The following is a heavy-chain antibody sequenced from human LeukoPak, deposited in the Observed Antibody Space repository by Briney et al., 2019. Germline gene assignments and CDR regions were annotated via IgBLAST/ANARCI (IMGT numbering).Heavy chain of an antibody. V-gene: IGHV4-34*01. D-gene: IGHD3-22*01. J-gene: IGHJ4*02. CDR3: AGRLGMYYYDSRNYFDY. CDR2: INHSGST. CDR1: GGSFSGYY. Sequence: SETLSLTCAVYGGSFSGYYWSWIRQPPGKGLEWIGEINHSGSTNYNPSLKSRVTISVDTSKNQFSLKLSSVTAADTAVYYCAGRLGMYYYDSRNYFDYWGQGTLVTVSS.